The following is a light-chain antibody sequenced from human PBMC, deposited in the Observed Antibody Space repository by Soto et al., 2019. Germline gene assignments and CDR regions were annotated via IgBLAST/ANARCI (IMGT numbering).Light chain of an antibody. CDR3: QQYGSSVT. J-gene: IGKJ1*01. CDR1: QSLRSS. CDR2: GAH. V-gene: IGKV3-20*01. Sequence: ETMMTQSPDTLSVSLWERATLSFRASQSLRSSLAWYQQKPGQAPRLLISGAHNRAPGIPDRFSGSESGTDFTLRISRLEPEDFAVYYCQQYGSSVTFGQGTKVDIK.